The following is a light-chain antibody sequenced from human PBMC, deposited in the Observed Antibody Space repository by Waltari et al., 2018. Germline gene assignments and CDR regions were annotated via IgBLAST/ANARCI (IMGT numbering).Light chain of an antibody. CDR2: EVT. CDR3: SSYAGNDLVI. Sequence: QSALTQPASVSGSPGQSITISCTGTNSAVGSYNYVSWYQQPPGKAPKLMIYEVTNRPSGLSNRFSGSKSGNTASLTITELQAEDEADYYCSSYAGNDLVIFGGGTKLTVL. J-gene: IGLJ2*01. CDR1: NSAVGSYNY. V-gene: IGLV2-14*01.